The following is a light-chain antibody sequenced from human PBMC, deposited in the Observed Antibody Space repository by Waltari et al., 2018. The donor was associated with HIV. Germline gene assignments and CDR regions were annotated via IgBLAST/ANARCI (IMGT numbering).Light chain of an antibody. J-gene: IGLJ2*01. CDR3: QSGHNSDSI. Sequence: SYELTQAPSASVSPGQTAKITCSGDALSRHFVFWYQQTSGQAPRMMIFKDTERPSGIPARFSTSTSGSTSTLTISGVQAEDEADDYCQSGHNSDSIFGGGTKLTVL. CDR2: KDT. CDR1: ALSRHF. V-gene: IGLV3-25*03.